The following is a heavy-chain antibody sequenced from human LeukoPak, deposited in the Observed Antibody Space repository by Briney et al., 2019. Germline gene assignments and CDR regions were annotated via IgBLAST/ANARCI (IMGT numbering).Heavy chain of an antibody. CDR2: ISGSGGST. V-gene: IGHV3-23*01. J-gene: IGHJ4*02. CDR3: AKGGGYDGLYFDY. Sequence: PGGSLRLSCAASGFSFRSYAMSWVRQAPGKGLEWVSAISGSGGSTYSADSVKGRFTISRDNSKNTLYLQMNTLRAEDAAVYYCAKGGGYDGLYFDYWGQGTLVTVPS. D-gene: IGHD6-19*01. CDR1: GFSFRSYA.